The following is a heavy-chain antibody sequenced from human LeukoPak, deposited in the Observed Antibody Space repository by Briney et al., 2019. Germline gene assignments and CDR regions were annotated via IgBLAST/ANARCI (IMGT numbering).Heavy chain of an antibody. CDR2: ISWNSGSI. Sequence: GGSLRLSCAASGFTFDDYAMHWVRQAPGKGLEWVSGISWNSGSIGYADSVKGRFTISRDNAKNSLYLQMNSLRAEDTALYYCARDIDYSNSYWGQGTLVTVSS. V-gene: IGHV3-9*01. CDR1: GFTFDDYA. J-gene: IGHJ4*02. D-gene: IGHD4-11*01. CDR3: ARDIDYSNSY.